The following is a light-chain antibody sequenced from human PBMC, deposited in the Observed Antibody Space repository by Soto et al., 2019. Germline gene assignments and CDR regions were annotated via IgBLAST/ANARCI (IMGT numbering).Light chain of an antibody. J-gene: IGKJ3*01. CDR3: QQYERGFT. CDR2: DAS. Sequence: EIVLTQSPGTLSLSPGERATLSCRASQSVSSSYLAWYQQEPGQAPRLLIYDASSRATGIPDRFSGSGSGTDFSLTISRLEPEDFAVYYCQQYERGFTFGPGTKVDI. CDR1: QSVSSSY. V-gene: IGKV3-20*01.